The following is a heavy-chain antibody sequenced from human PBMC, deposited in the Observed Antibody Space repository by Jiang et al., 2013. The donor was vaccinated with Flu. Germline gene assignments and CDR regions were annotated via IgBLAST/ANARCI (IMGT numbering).Heavy chain of an antibody. Sequence: PGGSLRLSCAASGFTFSAYWMAWVRQAPGKGLEWVAFVSYDGSDKYYADSVKGRFTISRDNSKNTQYLQMTSLRGGDTAVYYCARSRAMGANDGLGSWGQGTMVTVTS. CDR3: ARSRAMGANDGLGS. D-gene: IGHD1-26*01. CDR2: VSYDGSDK. CDR1: GFTFSAYW. J-gene: IGHJ3*02. V-gene: IGHV3-30*03.